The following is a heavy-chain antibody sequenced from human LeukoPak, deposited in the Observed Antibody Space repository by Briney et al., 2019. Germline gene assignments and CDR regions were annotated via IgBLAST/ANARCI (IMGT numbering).Heavy chain of an antibody. J-gene: IGHJ4*02. D-gene: IGHD2-15*01. Sequence: ASVKVSCKASGYTFTGYYMHWVRQAPGQGLEWMGWINPNSGGTNYAQKFQGRVTMTRDTSISTAYMELSRLRSDDTAVYYCATTRYCSGGSCSPAHWGQETLVTVSS. CDR2: INPNSGGT. CDR1: GYTFTGYY. CDR3: ATTRYCSGGSCSPAH. V-gene: IGHV1-2*02.